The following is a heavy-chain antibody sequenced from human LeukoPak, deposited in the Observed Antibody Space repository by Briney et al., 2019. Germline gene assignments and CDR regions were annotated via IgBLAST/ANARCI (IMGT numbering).Heavy chain of an antibody. CDR3: ARDPYYYDSGSFAAFDI. Sequence: GGSLRLSCAASGFTFSTYAMHWVRQAPGKGLEWVAVIPYDGSNKYYADSVKGRFTISRENSKNRLYLQMNSLRAEDTAVYYCARDPYYYDSGSFAAFDIWGQGTMVTVSS. V-gene: IGHV3-30*04. CDR1: GFTFSTYA. D-gene: IGHD3-10*01. J-gene: IGHJ3*02. CDR2: IPYDGSNK.